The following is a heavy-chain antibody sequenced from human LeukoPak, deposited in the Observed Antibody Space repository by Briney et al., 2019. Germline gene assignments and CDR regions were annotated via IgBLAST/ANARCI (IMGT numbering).Heavy chain of an antibody. CDR2: IIPIFGTA. CDR1: GGTFSSYA. CDR3: ARSPSPVIVVVRFNWFDP. Sequence: ASVKVSCKASGGTFSSYAISWVRQAPGQGLEWMGGIIPIFGTANYAQKFQGRVTITADESTSTAYMELSSLRSEGTAVYYCARSPSPVIVVVRFNWFDPWGQGTLVTVSS. D-gene: IGHD3-22*01. J-gene: IGHJ5*02. V-gene: IGHV1-69*13.